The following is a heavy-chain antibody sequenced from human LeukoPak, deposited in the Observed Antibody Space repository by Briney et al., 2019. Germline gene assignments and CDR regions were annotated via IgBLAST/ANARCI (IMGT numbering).Heavy chain of an antibody. V-gene: IGHV1-2*02. J-gene: IGHJ4*02. CDR2: INPNSGGT. Sequence: ASVKVSCKASGYTFTGYYIHWVRQAPGQGLEWMGWINPNSGGTNYAQKFQGRVTMTRDTSISTAYMELSRLRSDDTAVYYCARDLFPGRDGYNYFDYWGQGTQVTVSS. D-gene: IGHD5-24*01. CDR1: GYTFTGYY. CDR3: ARDLFPGRDGYNYFDY.